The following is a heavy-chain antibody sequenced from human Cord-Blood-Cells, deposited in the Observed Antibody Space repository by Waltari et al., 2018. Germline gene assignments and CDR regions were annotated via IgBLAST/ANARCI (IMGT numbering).Heavy chain of an antibody. CDR1: GYTFTGYY. V-gene: IGHV1-2*04. Sequence: QVQLVQSGAAVKKPGASVKVPCKASGYTFTGYYMHCVRQAPGQGLERMGWINPNSGGTNYAQKFQGWVTMTRDTSISTAYMELSRRRSDDTAVYYCARDHCGGDCNYYYGMDVWGQGTTVTVSS. CDR2: INPNSGGT. CDR3: ARDHCGGDCNYYYGMDV. J-gene: IGHJ6*02. D-gene: IGHD2-21*01.